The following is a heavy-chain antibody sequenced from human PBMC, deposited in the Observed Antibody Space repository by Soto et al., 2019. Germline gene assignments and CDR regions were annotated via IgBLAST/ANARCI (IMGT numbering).Heavy chain of an antibody. D-gene: IGHD6-6*01. Sequence: GESLKISCKGSGYSFTSYWIGWLRQMPGKGLEWMGIIYPGDSDTRYSPSFQGQVTISADKSISTAYLQWSSLKASDTAMYYCARQGSSSLFYYCDRKAFSTQGTTVIVSS. J-gene: IGHJ6*02. CDR1: GYSFTSYW. CDR3: ARQGSSSLFYYCDRKAF. CDR2: IYPGDSDT. V-gene: IGHV5-51*01.